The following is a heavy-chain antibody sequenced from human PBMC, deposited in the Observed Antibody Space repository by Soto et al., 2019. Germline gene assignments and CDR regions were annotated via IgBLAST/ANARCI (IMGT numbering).Heavy chain of an antibody. J-gene: IGHJ6*02. Sequence: SLRVSCVGPGFVCSDYYISWVRQAPGKGLEWIARISGGNGFTNYAASVRGRFTISRDNAKRSLHLQMDSLRADDTAVYYCASDPHYYGSVTYNSRYYSYPMDVWGQGTTVTASS. V-gene: IGHV3-11*06. D-gene: IGHD3-10*01. CDR1: GFVCSDYY. CDR3: ASDPHYYGSVTYNSRYYSYPMDV. CDR2: ISGGNGFT.